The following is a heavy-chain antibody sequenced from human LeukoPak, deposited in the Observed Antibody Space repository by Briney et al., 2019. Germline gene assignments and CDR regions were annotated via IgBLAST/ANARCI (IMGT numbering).Heavy chain of an antibody. CDR3: ARSHYGGNGVALYYMDV. CDR2: IYYSGST. CDR1: GGSISSSSYY. D-gene: IGHD4-23*01. J-gene: IGHJ6*03. Sequence: SETLSLTCTVSGGSISSSSYYWGWIRQPPGKGLEWIGSIYYSGSTYYNPSLKSRVTISVDTSKNQFSLKLSSVTAADTAVYYCARSHYGGNGVALYYMDVWGKGTTVTVSS. V-gene: IGHV4-39*07.